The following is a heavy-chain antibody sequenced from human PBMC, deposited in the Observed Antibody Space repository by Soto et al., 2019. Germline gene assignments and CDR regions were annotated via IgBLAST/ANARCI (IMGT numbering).Heavy chain of an antibody. CDR1: GYSFSTYW. Sequence: EVQLVQSGAEVKKPGESLKISCKGSGYSFSTYWIGWVRQRPGKGLEWMGIIYPGDSDTRYSPSFQGQVTMSADKSINTAYLQWSSLKASDTAMYYCARTSTSGGEFRVAFDIWGQGTMVIASS. CDR2: IYPGDSDT. D-gene: IGHD3-16*01. CDR3: ARTSTSGGEFRVAFDI. J-gene: IGHJ3*02. V-gene: IGHV5-51*01.